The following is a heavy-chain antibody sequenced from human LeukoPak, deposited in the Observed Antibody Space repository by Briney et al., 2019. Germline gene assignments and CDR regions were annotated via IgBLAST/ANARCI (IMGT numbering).Heavy chain of an antibody. D-gene: IGHD5-18*01. J-gene: IGHJ4*02. Sequence: SETLSLTCAVYGGSFSGYYWSWIRQPPGKGLEWIGEINHSGSTNYNPSLKSRVTISVDTSKNQFSLKLSSVTAADTAVYHCARGGGGYSYGYVDYWGQGTLVTVSS. CDR3: ARGGGGYSYGYVDY. V-gene: IGHV4-34*01. CDR1: GGSFSGYY. CDR2: INHSGST.